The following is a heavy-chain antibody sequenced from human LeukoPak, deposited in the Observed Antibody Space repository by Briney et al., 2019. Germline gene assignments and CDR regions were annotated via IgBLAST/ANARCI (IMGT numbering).Heavy chain of an antibody. CDR1: GYTFTGFS. CDR2: INTHNGNT. D-gene: IGHD2-2*01. V-gene: IGHV1-18*01. CDR3: ARDDAPAGSESYCRRISCYLGRLDV. Sequence: ASVKVSCKASGYTFTGFSISWVRQAPGQGLEWMGWINTHNGNTKYTQKFQGRVTMTRDKFTSTAYMELTSLTPDDTAVYYCARDDAPAGSESYCRRISCYLGRLDVWGQGTTITVSS. J-gene: IGHJ6*02.